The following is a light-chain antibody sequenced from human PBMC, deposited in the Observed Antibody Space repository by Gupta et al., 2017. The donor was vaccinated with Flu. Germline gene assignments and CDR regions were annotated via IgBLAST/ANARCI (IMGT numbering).Light chain of an antibody. Sequence: SNIETHYFSWYPPLPGTAPKLLVYKTVRRPSGIPDRFSGSKSCASATLGITGLQTWDEADYYCGTWDSTLSTGVFGGGTKLTVL. J-gene: IGLJ2*01. CDR1: SNIETHY. V-gene: IGLV1-51*02. CDR3: GTWDSTLSTGV. CDR2: KTV.